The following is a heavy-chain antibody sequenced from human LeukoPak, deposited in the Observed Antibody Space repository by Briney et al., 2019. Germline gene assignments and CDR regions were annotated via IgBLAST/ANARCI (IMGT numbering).Heavy chain of an antibody. CDR2: INHSGST. CDR1: GGSFSGYY. Sequence: SETLSLTCAVYGGSFSGYYWSWIRQPPGKGLEWIGEINHSGSTNYNPSLKSRVTISVDTSKNQFSLKLSSVTAADTAVYYCARALRLGEFSPDYYYGMDVWGKGTTVTVSS. D-gene: IGHD3-16*01. CDR3: ARALRLGEFSPDYYYGMDV. V-gene: IGHV4-34*01. J-gene: IGHJ6*04.